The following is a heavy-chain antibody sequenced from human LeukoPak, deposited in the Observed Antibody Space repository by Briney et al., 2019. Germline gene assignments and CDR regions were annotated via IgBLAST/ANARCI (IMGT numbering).Heavy chain of an antibody. Sequence: GGPLSLFCAASGFTHIKYFVMGLPEATGEGVEGVSAITGSGAFTDYADSVKGRFTISRDNSKSTLYLQMNSLRAEDTAVYYCAKRSAESSGSFDYWGQGTRVTVSS. V-gene: IGHV3-23*01. J-gene: IGHJ4*02. CDR3: AKRSAESSGSFDY. CDR1: GFTHIKYF. CDR2: ITGSGAFT. D-gene: IGHD6-19*01.